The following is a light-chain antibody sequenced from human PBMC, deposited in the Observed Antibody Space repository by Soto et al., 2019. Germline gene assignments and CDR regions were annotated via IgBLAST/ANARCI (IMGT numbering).Light chain of an antibody. J-gene: IGKJ4*01. CDR3: QQYKNWPPLT. Sequence: EIVMTQSPATLSVSPGETATLSCRASQSVTYNLAWYQQKPGQGPRLLIYGAFTRATGIPARFSGSGSGTEFTLPISGLQSEDFAVYYCQQYKNWPPLTFGGGTKVEIK. V-gene: IGKV3-15*01. CDR2: GAF. CDR1: QSVTYN.